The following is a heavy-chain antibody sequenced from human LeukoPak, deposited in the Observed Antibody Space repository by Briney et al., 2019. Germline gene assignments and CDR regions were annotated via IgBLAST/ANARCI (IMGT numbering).Heavy chain of an antibody. D-gene: IGHD6-19*01. CDR1: GYTFTSYA. CDR3: VSDSSGWYGGD. CDR2: INAGNGNT. Sequence: VASVKVSCKASGYTFTSYAMHWVRQAPGQRLEWMGWINAGNGNTKYSQKFQGRVTITRDTSASTAYMELNSLRSEDTAVYYCVSDSSGWYGGDWGQGTLVTVSS. J-gene: IGHJ4*02. V-gene: IGHV1-3*01.